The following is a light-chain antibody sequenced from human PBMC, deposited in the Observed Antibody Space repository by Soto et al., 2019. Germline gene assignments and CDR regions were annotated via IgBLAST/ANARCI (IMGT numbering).Light chain of an antibody. J-gene: IGLJ2*01. V-gene: IGLV4-69*01. CDR2: LNSDGSH. CDR3: QTWATGIVV. Sequence: VLTQSPSASASLGASVKLTCTLSSVHSSYAIAWHQQQPEKGPRYLMKLNSDGSHSKGDGIPARFSGSRSGAERYLTISSVQSEDEADYYCQTWATGIVVFGGGTKLTVL. CDR1: SVHSSYA.